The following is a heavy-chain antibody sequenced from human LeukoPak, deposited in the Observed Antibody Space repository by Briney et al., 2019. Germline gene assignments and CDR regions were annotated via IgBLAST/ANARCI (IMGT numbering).Heavy chain of an antibody. J-gene: IGHJ4*02. CDR3: ARAGFAYYYDSSGYYFDY. D-gene: IGHD3-22*01. CDR2: IYYSGST. Sequence: SETLSLTCTVSGGSISSGGYHWSWIRQHPGKGLEWIGYIYYSGSTYYNPSLKSRVTISVDTSKNQFSLKLSSVTAADTAVYYCARAGFAYYYDSSGYYFDYWGQGTLVTVSS. V-gene: IGHV4-31*03. CDR1: GGSISSGGYH.